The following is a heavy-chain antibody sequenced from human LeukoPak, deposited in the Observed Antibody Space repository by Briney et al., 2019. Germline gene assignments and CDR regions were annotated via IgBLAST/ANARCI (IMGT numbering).Heavy chain of an antibody. CDR1: GVSISSSYSY. CDR2: IYYTGNT. V-gene: IGHV4-39*01. D-gene: IGHD3/OR15-3a*01. CDR3: ARQTGSGLFILP. J-gene: IGHJ4*02. Sequence: SETLSLTCTVSGVSISSSYSYWRWIRQPPGMGLEWIGSIYYTGNTYYNASLKSQVSISIDTSKNQFSLKLTSVTAADTAAYYCARQTGSGLFILPGGQGTLVTVSS.